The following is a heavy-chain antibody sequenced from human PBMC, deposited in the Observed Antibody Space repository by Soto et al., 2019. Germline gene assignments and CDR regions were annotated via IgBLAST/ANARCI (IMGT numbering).Heavy chain of an antibody. CDR3: AGGPTGYFDY. V-gene: IGHV3-30-3*01. Sequence: QVQLVESGGGVVQPGRSLRLSCAASGFTFSSYAMHWVRQAPGKGLEWVAVISYDGSNKHYADSVKGRFTISRDNSKNTLSPQMNSLRAEDTAGYYCAGGPTGYFDYWGQGTLVTVSS. D-gene: IGHD4-17*01. J-gene: IGHJ4*02. CDR1: GFTFSSYA. CDR2: ISYDGSNK.